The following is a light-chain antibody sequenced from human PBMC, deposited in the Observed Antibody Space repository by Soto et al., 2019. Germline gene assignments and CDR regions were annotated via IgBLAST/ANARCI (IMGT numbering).Light chain of an antibody. CDR2: GAS. J-gene: IGKJ1*01. V-gene: IGKV3-20*01. CDR3: QHFGSSPPWP. CDR1: QSVSSNY. Sequence: EDVLTQFPFTLSFSPVERSTLSFIASQSVSSNYLARYQQKPGQAPRLLIYGASSRAAGIPDRFRGSGSGTDFTLTISRLEPEDFAVYYCQHFGSSPPWPFGQGTKVDI.